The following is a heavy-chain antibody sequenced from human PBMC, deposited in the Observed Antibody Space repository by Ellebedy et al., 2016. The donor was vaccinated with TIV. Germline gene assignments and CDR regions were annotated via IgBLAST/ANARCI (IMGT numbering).Heavy chain of an antibody. CDR1: GGSISSYY. D-gene: IGHD2-15*01. CDR3: AKLRQSPVVAAANYYFDY. J-gene: IGHJ4*02. V-gene: IGHV4-4*07. CDR2: IYSSGAT. Sequence: SETLSLXCSVSGGSISSYYWSWIRQPAGKGLEWIGRIYSSGATNYNPSLKSRLTMSVDTSKNQFSLKLSSVTAADTAVYYCAKLRQSPVVAAANYYFDYWGQGILVTVSS.